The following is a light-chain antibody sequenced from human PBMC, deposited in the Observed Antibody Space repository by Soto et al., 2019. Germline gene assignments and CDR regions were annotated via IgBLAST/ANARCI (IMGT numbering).Light chain of an antibody. Sequence: QSVLTQPASVSGSPGQSITVSCAGTSSDVGSYNLASWYQQHPGKAPKLMIYEGSKRPSGISNSFSGSKSGNTASLTISGLQAEDEADYYCCSYAGSSTPLYVFGTGTNVTVL. CDR3: CSYAGSSTPLYV. V-gene: IGLV2-23*01. J-gene: IGLJ1*01. CDR1: SSDVGSYNL. CDR2: EGS.